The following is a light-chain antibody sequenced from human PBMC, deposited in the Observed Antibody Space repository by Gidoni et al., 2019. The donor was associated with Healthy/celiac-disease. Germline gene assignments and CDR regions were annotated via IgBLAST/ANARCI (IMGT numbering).Light chain of an antibody. CDR1: QDISNY. CDR3: QQYDNLLLT. CDR2: DAS. J-gene: IGKJ4*01. Sequence: IQTTQSPSSLSASVGDRVTITCQASQDISNYLNWYQQKPEKAPKLLIYDASNLETGAPARFSGSGSGTDFTFTISSLQPEDIATYYCQQYDNLLLTFGGGTKVEIK. V-gene: IGKV1-33*01.